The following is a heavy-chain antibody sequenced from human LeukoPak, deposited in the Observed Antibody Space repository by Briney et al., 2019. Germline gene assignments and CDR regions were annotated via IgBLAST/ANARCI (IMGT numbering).Heavy chain of an antibody. Sequence: GGSLRLSCAASGFTFSSYLMSWVRQAPGKGLEGVANIKQDGSEKYYVDSVKGRFTISRDNAKNSLYLQMNSLRAEDTAVYYCARPLDGASKNYFDYWGQGTLVTVSS. D-gene: IGHD3-10*01. J-gene: IGHJ4*02. CDR2: IKQDGSEK. CDR1: GFTFSSYL. V-gene: IGHV3-7*01. CDR3: ARPLDGASKNYFDY.